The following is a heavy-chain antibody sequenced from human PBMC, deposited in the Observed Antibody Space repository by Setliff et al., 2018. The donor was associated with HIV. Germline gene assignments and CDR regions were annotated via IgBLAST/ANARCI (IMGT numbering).Heavy chain of an antibody. CDR2: INHSGST. D-gene: IGHD5-12*01. V-gene: IGHV4-34*01. CDR3: ARQPRWLQFPRYFDY. J-gene: IGHJ4*02. Sequence: SETLSLTCTVSGGSMSTYYWSWIRQPPGKGLEWIGEINHSGSTHYNPSLKSRVTISVDTSKNQFSLNVNSVTAADTAVYYCARQPRWLQFPRYFDYWGKGTLVTVS. CDR1: GGSMSTYY.